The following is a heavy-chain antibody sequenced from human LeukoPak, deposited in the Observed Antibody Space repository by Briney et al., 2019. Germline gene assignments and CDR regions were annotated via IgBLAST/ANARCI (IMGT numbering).Heavy chain of an antibody. Sequence: SETLSLTCAVYGGSFSGYYWSWIRQPPGKGLEWIGEINHSGSTNYNPSLKSRVTISVDRSKNQFSLNLRSVTAADTAVYYCSTGMLRGLAPVFLDYWGQGTLVTVSS. J-gene: IGHJ4*02. V-gene: IGHV4-34*01. CDR2: INHSGST. CDR3: STGMLRGLAPVFLDY. D-gene: IGHD3-10*01. CDR1: GGSFSGYY.